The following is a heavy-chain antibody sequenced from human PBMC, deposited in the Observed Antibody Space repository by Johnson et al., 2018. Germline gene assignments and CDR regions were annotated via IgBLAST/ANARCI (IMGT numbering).Heavy chain of an antibody. V-gene: IGHV4-59*01. CDR2: IYYTGRT. Sequence: VHLQESGPGLLNPSETLSLTCAVSGGSISSYYWSWIRQPPGKALEWIGYIYYTGRTNYNPSLKSRGTISVDTSKNQFSLQLSSVTAADTAVYYCARDYGGGFDIWGQGTVVTVSS. CDR3: ARDYGGGFDI. J-gene: IGHJ3*02. D-gene: IGHD4-23*01. CDR1: GGSISSYY.